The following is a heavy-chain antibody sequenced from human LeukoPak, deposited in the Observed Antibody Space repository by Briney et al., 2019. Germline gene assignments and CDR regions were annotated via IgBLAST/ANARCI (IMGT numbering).Heavy chain of an antibody. CDR1: GFTVSSNY. Sequence: GGPLRLSCAASGFTVSSNYMSWVRQAPGKGLEWVSVIYSGGSTYYADSVKGRFTISRDNSKNTLYLQMNSLRAEDTAVYYCARELYYGSGFDYWGQGTLVTVSS. D-gene: IGHD3-10*01. J-gene: IGHJ4*02. CDR2: IYSGGST. CDR3: ARELYYGSGFDY. V-gene: IGHV3-66*01.